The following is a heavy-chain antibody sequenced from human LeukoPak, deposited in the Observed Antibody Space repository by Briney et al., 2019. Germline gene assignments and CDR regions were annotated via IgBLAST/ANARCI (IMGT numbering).Heavy chain of an antibody. Sequence: SETLSLTCTVSGYSINSGYYWGWIRQPPGKGLEWIGSIFHSGSTYYNPSLKSRVTILVDTSKNQFSLKLSSVTAADTAVYYCANSYRGSVDYWGQGTLVTVSS. V-gene: IGHV4-38-2*02. CDR1: GYSINSGYY. CDR3: ANSYRGSVDY. J-gene: IGHJ4*02. D-gene: IGHD2-15*01. CDR2: IFHSGST.